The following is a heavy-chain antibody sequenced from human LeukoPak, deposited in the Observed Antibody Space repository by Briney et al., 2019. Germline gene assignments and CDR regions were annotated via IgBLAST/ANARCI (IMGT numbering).Heavy chain of an antibody. V-gene: IGHV4-30-4*01. J-gene: IGHJ6*02. CDR3: ARGEAGFYYYGMDV. D-gene: IGHD6-19*01. CDR1: GGSISSGDYY. Sequence: PSQTLSLTCTVSGGSISSGDYYWSWIRQPPGKGLEWIGYIYYSGSTYYNPSLKSRVTISVDTSKNQFSLKLSSVTAADTAVYYCARGEAGFYYYGMDVWGQGTTVTVSS. CDR2: IYYSGST.